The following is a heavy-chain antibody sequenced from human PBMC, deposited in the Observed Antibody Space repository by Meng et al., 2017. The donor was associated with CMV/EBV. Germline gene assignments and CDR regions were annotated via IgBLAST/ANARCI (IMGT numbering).Heavy chain of an antibody. D-gene: IGHD1-26*01. CDR3: ARGVAESLGWEMGY. Sequence: EVQLVESGGGLVQPGGSLRLSCAVSGFTVRNFWMHWVRQAPGKGLEWVSRIDNTDGRSTSYADSVKGRFTISRDNAKNTLYLQMNSLRVEDTAVYYCARGVAESLGWEMGYWGQGTLVTVSS. CDR1: GFTVRNFW. CDR2: IDNTDGRST. J-gene: IGHJ4*02. V-gene: IGHV3-74*01.